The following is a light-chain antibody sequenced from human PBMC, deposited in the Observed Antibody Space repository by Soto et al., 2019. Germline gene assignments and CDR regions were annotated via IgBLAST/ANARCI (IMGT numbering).Light chain of an antibody. Sequence: SYDLTQPPSVSVAPGQTARITCGGDTIGMKSVHWYQQRAGQAPVLVVHDDDDSDRPSGIPERFSGSTSGNTATLTISWVEAGDEADYYCQLWDTTSGQPNVVFGGGTKVTVL. CDR2: DDDDS. CDR3: QLWDTTSGQPNVV. J-gene: IGLJ2*01. CDR1: TIGMKS. V-gene: IGLV3-21*02.